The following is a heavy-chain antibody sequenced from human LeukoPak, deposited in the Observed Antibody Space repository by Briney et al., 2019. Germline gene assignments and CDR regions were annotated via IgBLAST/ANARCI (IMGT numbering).Heavy chain of an antibody. D-gene: IGHD3-9*01. Sequence: GGSLRLSCAASGFTFSNYAMSWVRQAPGKGLEWVSAVSGRDDSTYYADSVKGRFTISRDTSKNTLYLQMNSLRAEDTAVYYCAKWGDYDILTGYYASDYWGQGTLVTVSS. V-gene: IGHV3-23*01. J-gene: IGHJ4*02. CDR1: GFTFSNYA. CDR2: VSGRDDST. CDR3: AKWGDYDILTGYYASDY.